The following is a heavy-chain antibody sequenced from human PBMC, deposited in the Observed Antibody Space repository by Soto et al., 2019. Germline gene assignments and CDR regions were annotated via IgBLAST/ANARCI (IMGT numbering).Heavy chain of an antibody. CDR2: ILNDGTNK. CDR1: GFTFSNYA. Sequence: QGQLVESGGGVVQPGRSLRLSCAASGFTFSNYAMHWVRQAPGKGLEWVANILNDGTNKNYADSVKGRFTISRDNSKNTVYLQMTTLRLEDTAVYYCTRGWDGYDWVDAVEIWVQGTLVRVSS. D-gene: IGHD3-9*01. V-gene: IGHV3-30-3*01. J-gene: IGHJ3*02. CDR3: TRGWDGYDWVDAVEI.